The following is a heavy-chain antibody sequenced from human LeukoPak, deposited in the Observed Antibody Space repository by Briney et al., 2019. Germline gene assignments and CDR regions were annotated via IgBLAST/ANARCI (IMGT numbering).Heavy chain of an antibody. D-gene: IGHD5-24*01. J-gene: IGHJ4*02. Sequence: SETLSLTCTVSSGSIRSGDYYWSWIRQPPGKGLEWIGYVYNSGSTNYNPSLKSRVTISIETSKNQFSLKLSSVTAADTAMYYCARGGDVYYFHYWGQGTLVTVSS. CDR2: VYNSGST. CDR1: SGSIRSGDYY. CDR3: ARGGDVYYFHY. V-gene: IGHV4-61*08.